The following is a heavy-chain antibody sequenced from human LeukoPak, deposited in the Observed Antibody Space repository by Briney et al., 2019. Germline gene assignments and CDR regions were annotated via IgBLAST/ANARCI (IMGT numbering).Heavy chain of an antibody. V-gene: IGHV3-7*03. D-gene: IGHD3-10*01. CDR2: IKKDGSKK. J-gene: IGHJ4*02. CDR1: EFTFSDYW. CDR3: ALYYYGSGSYFPHYFDY. Sequence: GGSLTLSCAASEFTFSDYWMTWVRQAPGKGLEWVADIKKDGSKKNQVDSVKGRFTVSRDNSKNTLYLQMNSLRAEDTAVYYCALYYYGSGSYFPHYFDYWGQGTPVTVSS.